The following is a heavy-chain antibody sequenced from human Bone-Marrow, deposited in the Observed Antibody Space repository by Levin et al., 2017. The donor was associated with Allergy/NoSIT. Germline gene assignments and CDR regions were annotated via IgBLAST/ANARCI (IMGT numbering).Heavy chain of an antibody. CDR3: ARGYGSAAPEAY. Sequence: SETLSLTCTVSGGTFRTGGYYWSWIRQRPGKGLEWIGYIYDSASTKYNPSFEGRVTMSGDTSAERFHLKLTSVTAADTAVYYCARGYGSAAPEAYWGPGILVTVSS. CDR2: IYDSAST. CDR1: GGTFRTGGYY. J-gene: IGHJ4*02. D-gene: IGHD6-25*01. V-gene: IGHV4-31*03.